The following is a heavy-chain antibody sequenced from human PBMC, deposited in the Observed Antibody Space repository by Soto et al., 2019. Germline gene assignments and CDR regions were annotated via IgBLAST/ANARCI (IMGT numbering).Heavy chain of an antibody. J-gene: IGHJ5*01. CDR3: AGGCYNSIRNWFAP. CDR2: TYYRSKWYN. D-gene: IGHD3-22*01. V-gene: IGHV6-1*01. Sequence: PSQTLSLTCAISGDSVSSDSAAWNWIRQSPSRGLEWLGRTYYRSKWYNDYAVSVKSRITINPDTSKNQFSLQLNSVTPEDTAVYYCAGGCYNSIRNWFAPGGREALDAAS. CDR1: GDSVSSDSAA.